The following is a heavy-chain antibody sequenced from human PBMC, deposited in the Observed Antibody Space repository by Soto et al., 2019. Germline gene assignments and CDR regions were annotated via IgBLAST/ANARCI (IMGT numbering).Heavy chain of an antibody. J-gene: IGHJ2*01. V-gene: IGHV3-23*01. Sequence: LRLSCAASGFNFRKFAMSWVRQAPGKGLEWVSGMSERSGPPLYADSVKGRFTISRDNSKSTLYLEMNNLRPEDTAVYYCAKDQDNTDYYWIFDLWGRGTPVTVSS. CDR2: MSERSGPP. CDR1: GFNFRKFA. CDR3: AKDQDNTDYYWIFDL. D-gene: IGHD4-17*01.